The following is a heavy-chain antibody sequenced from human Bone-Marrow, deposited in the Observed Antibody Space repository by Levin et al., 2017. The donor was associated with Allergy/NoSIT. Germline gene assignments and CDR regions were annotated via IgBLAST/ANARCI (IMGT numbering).Heavy chain of an antibody. CDR3: AKTSLMITFGGAIVS. CDR2: ISGRGSNT. Sequence: GESLKISCAASGFTFSNYAMTWVRQAPGKGLEWVSSISGRGSNTYYADSVKGRFTISRDTSKNTLYLQMNSLRADDTAVYYCAKTSLMITFGGAIVSWGQGALVTVSS. V-gene: IGHV3-23*01. D-gene: IGHD3-16*02. CDR1: GFTFSNYA. J-gene: IGHJ5*02.